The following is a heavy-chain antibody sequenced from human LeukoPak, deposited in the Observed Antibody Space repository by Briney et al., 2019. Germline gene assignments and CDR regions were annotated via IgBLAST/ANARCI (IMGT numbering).Heavy chain of an antibody. Sequence: ASVKVSGKVSGYTLTELSMHWVRQAPGKGLEWMGGFDPEDGETIYAQKFQGRVTMTEDTSTDTAYMEPSSLRSEDTAVYYCATDHCSSTSCYPWGQGTLVTVSS. CDR2: FDPEDGET. D-gene: IGHD2-2*01. J-gene: IGHJ5*02. CDR1: GYTLTELS. V-gene: IGHV1-24*01. CDR3: ATDHCSSTSCYP.